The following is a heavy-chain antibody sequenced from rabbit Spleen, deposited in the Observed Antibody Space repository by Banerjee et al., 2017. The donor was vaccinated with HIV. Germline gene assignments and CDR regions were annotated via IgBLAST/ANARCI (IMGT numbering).Heavy chain of an antibody. Sequence: QEQLVKSGGGLVQPEGSLTLTCKASGFSFSDRDVMCWVRQAPGKGLQWIACINASTGKPVCATWASGLCTISRTSSTTVTLRMTSLTAADRATYFCARDLVGVIGWNFYLWGPGPLVTVS. CDR1: GFSFSDRDV. CDR2: INASTGKP. V-gene: IGHV1S45*01. D-gene: IGHD2-1*01. J-gene: IGHJ4*01. CDR3: ARDLVGVIGWNFYL.